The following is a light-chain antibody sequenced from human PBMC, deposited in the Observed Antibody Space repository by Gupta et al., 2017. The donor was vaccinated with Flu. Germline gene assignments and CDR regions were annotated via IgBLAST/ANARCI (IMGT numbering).Light chain of an antibody. CDR2: GAS. CDR1: QSVRRNY. Sequence: GTLSLSPGEGATLSCRASQSVRRNYLAWYQQKPGQAPRLPIYGASSRATDFPDRFSGSGSGTDFTLTISRLELEDFAVYYCQHEGSSPNTFGQGTKLDIK. V-gene: IGKV3-20*01. J-gene: IGKJ2*01. CDR3: QHEGSSPNT.